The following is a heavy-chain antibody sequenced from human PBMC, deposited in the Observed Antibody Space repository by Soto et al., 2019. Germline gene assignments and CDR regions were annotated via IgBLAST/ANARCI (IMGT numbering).Heavy chain of an antibody. J-gene: IGHJ4*02. CDR1: GFTFSSYG. V-gene: IGHV3-30*18. CDR3: ANARYLASIASGDDFYY. CDR2: ISYDGSKK. Sequence: QVQLVESGGGVVQPGRSLRLSCAASGFTFSSYGMHWVRQAPGKGLEWVAVISYDGSKKYYADSVKGRFTISRDNSKNTLYLQMNSLEAEDTAVYYCANARYLASIASGDDFYYRRQGTLLSVAS. D-gene: IGHD6-6*01.